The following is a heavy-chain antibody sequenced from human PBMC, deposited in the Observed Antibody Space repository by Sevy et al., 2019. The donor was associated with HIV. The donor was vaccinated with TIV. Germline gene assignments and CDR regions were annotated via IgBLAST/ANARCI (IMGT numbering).Heavy chain of an antibody. V-gene: IGHV3-30-3*01. Sequence: GGSLRISCAASGFTFTTYAMHWVRQAPGKGLEWVAVISYDGSNTYYADSVKGRFTISRDSSKNTLYLQMNSLRAEDTAVYFCARDGGYDSRGYDLSNYWGQGTLVTVSS. CDR2: ISYDGSNT. J-gene: IGHJ4*02. CDR1: GFTFTTYA. CDR3: ARDGGYDSRGYDLSNY. D-gene: IGHD3-22*01.